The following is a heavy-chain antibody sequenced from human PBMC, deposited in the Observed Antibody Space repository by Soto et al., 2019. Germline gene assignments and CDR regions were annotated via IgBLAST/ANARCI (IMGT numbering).Heavy chain of an antibody. CDR2: IYYSGST. CDR3: ARDGEAGSSWYSPDY. V-gene: IGHV4-31*03. CDR1: GGSISSGGYY. D-gene: IGHD6-13*01. Sequence: QVQLQESGPGLVKPSQTQSLTCTVSGGSISSGGYYWSWIRQHPGKGLEWIGYIYYSGSTYYNPSLKSRVTISVDTSKNQFSLKLSSVTAADTAVYYCARDGEAGSSWYSPDYWGQGTLVTVSS. J-gene: IGHJ4*02.